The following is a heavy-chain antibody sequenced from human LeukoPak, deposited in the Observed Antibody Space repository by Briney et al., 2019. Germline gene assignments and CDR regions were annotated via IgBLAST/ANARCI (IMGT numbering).Heavy chain of an antibody. D-gene: IGHD5-12*01. CDR1: GFTFSDYY. Sequence: PGGSLRLSCAASGFTFSDYYMSWIRQAPGKGLEWISFISSSGSTRYYADSVKGRFTISRDTTKNSLYLRMISLRAEDTAMYYCARGPTSGYHCCFIDYWGQGTLVTVSS. V-gene: IGHV3-11*04. J-gene: IGHJ4*02. CDR3: ARGPTSGYHCCFIDY. CDR2: ISSSGSTR.